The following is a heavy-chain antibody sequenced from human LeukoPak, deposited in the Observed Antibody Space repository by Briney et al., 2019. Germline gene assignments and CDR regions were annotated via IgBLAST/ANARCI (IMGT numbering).Heavy chain of an antibody. V-gene: IGHV3-30-3*01. CDR1: GFTFSSYA. CDR2: ISYDGSNK. Sequence: PGGSLRLSCAASGFTFSSYAMHWVRQAPGKGLEWVAVISYDGSNKYYADSVKGRFTISRDNSKNTLYLQMNSLRAEDTAVYYCARDGVRRAYSSSSVFYMDVWGKGTTVTVSS. J-gene: IGHJ6*03. CDR3: ARDGVRRAYSSSSVFYMDV. D-gene: IGHD6-6*01.